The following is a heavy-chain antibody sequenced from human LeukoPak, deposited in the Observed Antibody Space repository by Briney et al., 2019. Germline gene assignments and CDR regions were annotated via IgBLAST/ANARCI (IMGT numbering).Heavy chain of an antibody. Sequence: SETLSLTCTVSGGSISSYYWSWIRQPPGKGLEWIGYIYYSGSTNYNPSLKSRVTISVDTSKNQFSLKLSSVTAADTAVYYCATTPTVAFDIWGQGTMVTVSS. J-gene: IGHJ3*02. CDR3: ATTPTVAFDI. CDR2: IYYSGST. CDR1: GGSISSYY. D-gene: IGHD4-17*01. V-gene: IGHV4-59*08.